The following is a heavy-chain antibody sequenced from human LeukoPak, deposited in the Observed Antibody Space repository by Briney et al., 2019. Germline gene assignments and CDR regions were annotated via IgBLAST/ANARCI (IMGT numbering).Heavy chain of an antibody. CDR2: IKDDGSEK. V-gene: IGHV3-7*01. D-gene: IGHD3-10*01. J-gene: IGHJ4*02. CDR1: GFTFSSYW. Sequence: GGSLRLSCVGSGFTFSSYWMTWVRQAPGKGLEWVANIKDDGSEKYSVDSVKGRFTISRDNAEKSLYLEMNSLGVEDTARYYCARGLYGSGRRSLMALWGPGTLVTVSS. CDR3: ARGLYGSGRRSLMAL.